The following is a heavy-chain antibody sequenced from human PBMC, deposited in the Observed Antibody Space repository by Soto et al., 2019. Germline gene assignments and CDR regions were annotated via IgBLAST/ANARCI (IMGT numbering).Heavy chain of an antibody. CDR3: ARWEQPLFDY. V-gene: IGHV3-30-3*01. J-gene: IGHJ4*02. D-gene: IGHD1-26*01. CDR2: ISSDGNHK. Sequence: QVQLVESGGGVVQPGRSLRLSCAASGFTVSAYTMHWVRQAPGKGREWVAVISSDGNHKYYTDSVKGRFTISRDTSTNTLYLQMNSLRAEDTAVYYCARWEQPLFDYWGLGTLVTVSS. CDR1: GFTVSAYT.